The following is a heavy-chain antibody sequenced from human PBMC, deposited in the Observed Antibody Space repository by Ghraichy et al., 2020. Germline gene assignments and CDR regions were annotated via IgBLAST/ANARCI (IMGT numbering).Heavy chain of an antibody. CDR2: IYTSGST. CDR3: ARTTITGTTGPYYYYGMDV. D-gene: IGHD1-7*01. J-gene: IGHJ6*02. CDR1: GGSISSYY. V-gene: IGHV4-4*07. Sequence: TLSLTCTVSGGSISSYYWSWIRQPAGKGLEWIGRIYTSGSTNYNPSLKSRVTMSVDTSKNQFSLKLSSVTAADTAVYYCARTTITGTTGPYYYYGMDVWGQGTTVTVSS.